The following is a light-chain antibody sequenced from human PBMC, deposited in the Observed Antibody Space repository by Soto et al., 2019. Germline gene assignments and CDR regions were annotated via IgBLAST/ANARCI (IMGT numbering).Light chain of an antibody. V-gene: IGLV1-51*01. J-gene: IGLJ1*01. CDR1: SSNIGGNS. Sequence: QSVMTQPPSVSAAPGQKGTISCPGSSSNIGGNSVSWYQQLPGTAPKLLIYDDNKRPSGIPDRFSGSKSGTSATLGITGFQTGDEADYYCGSWDSSLSAYVFGTGTKLTVL. CDR2: DDN. CDR3: GSWDSSLSAYV.